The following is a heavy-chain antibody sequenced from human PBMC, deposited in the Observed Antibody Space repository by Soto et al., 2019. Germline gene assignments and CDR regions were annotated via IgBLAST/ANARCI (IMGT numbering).Heavy chain of an antibody. J-gene: IGHJ6*02. V-gene: IGHV3-30*18. CDR3: AKVWGTLGYSYGSIYYYYGMDV. D-gene: IGHD5-18*01. CDR1: GFTFSSYG. CDR2: ISYDGSNK. Sequence: GGSLRLSCAASGFTFSSYGMHWVRQAPGKGLEWVAVISYDGSNKYYADSVKGRFTISRDNSKNTLYLQMNSLRAEDTAVYYCAKVWGTLGYSYGSIYYYYGMDVWGQGTTVTVS.